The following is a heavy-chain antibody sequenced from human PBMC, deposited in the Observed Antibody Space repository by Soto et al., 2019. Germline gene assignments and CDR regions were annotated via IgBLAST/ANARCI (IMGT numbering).Heavy chain of an antibody. Sequence: GGSLRLSCAASGFTFSSYSMSWVRQAPGKGLEWVSAISGSGGSTYYADSVKGRLTISRDNSKNTLYLQMNSLRAEDTAVYYCAKDRLPTDTAMVTLDYWGQGTLVTVSS. CDR2: ISGSGGST. J-gene: IGHJ4*02. CDR3: AKDRLPTDTAMVTLDY. CDR1: GFTFSSYS. D-gene: IGHD5-18*01. V-gene: IGHV3-23*01.